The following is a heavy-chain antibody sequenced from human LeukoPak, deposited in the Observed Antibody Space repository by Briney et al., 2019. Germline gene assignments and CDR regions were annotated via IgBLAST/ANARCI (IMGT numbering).Heavy chain of an antibody. Sequence: GGSLRLSCAASGFTFSSYAMYWVRQSPGKGLEWVAVISYDGSNKYYADSVKGRFTISRDNSKNTLYLQMNSLRAEDTAVYYCARDARTVCITMIVVGFDYWGQGTLVTVSS. J-gene: IGHJ4*02. V-gene: IGHV3-30*04. D-gene: IGHD3-22*01. CDR2: ISYDGSNK. CDR1: GFTFSSYA. CDR3: ARDARTVCITMIVVGFDY.